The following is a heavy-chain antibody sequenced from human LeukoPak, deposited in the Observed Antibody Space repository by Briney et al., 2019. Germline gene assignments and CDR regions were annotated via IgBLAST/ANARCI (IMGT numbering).Heavy chain of an antibody. Sequence: ASVKVSCKASGYTFTGYYMHWVRQAPGQGLEWMGWINPNSGGTNYAQKFQGRVTMTRDTSISTAYMELSRLRSDDTAVYYCARGRGSSHVYRPFDYWGQGTLVTVSS. J-gene: IGHJ4*02. CDR3: ARGRGSSHVYRPFDY. CDR1: GYTFTGYY. CDR2: INPNSGGT. V-gene: IGHV1-2*02. D-gene: IGHD6-6*01.